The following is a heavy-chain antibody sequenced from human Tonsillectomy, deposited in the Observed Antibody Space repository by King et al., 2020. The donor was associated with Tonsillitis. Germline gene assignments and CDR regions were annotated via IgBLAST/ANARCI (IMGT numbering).Heavy chain of an antibody. J-gene: IGHJ4*02. CDR1: GGSISSSRYY. V-gene: IGHV4-39*01. D-gene: IGHD3-16*01. CDR2: ISYSGNT. Sequence: LQLQESGPGLVKPSETLSLTCTVSGGSISSSRYYWGWIRQPPGEGLEWIGSISYSGNTYYNPSLKSRVIISVDTSKNQFSLKLSSVTAADTAVYFCARHPGAGWDDYFWGGWHFDYWGQGTLVTVSS. CDR3: ARHPGAGWDDYFWGGWHFDY.